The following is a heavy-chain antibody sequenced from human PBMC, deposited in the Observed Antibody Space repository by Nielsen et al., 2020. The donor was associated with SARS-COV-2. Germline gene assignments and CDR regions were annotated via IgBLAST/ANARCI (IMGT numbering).Heavy chain of an antibody. CDR2: ISYDGSNK. CDR1: GFTFSSYA. CDR3: ARDLGGSFDY. Sequence: EGSLRLSCAASGFTFSSYAMHWVRQAPGKGLEWVAVISYDGSNKYYADSVKGRFTISRDNSKNTLYLQMNSLRAEDTAVYYCARDLGGSFDYWGQGTLVTVSS. V-gene: IGHV3-30*04. D-gene: IGHD3-16*01. J-gene: IGHJ4*02.